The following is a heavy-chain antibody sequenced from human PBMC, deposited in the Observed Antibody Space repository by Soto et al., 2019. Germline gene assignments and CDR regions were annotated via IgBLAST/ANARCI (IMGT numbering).Heavy chain of an antibody. CDR3: ARGVNDYGALGWFDP. Sequence: SETLSLTCAVYGGSFSGYYWSWIRQPPGKGLEWIGEINHSGSTNYNPSLKSRVTISVDTSKNQFSLKLSSVTAADTAVYYCARGVNDYGALGWFDPWGQGTLVTVSS. CDR2: INHSGST. V-gene: IGHV4-34*01. J-gene: IGHJ5*02. CDR1: GGSFSGYY. D-gene: IGHD4-17*01.